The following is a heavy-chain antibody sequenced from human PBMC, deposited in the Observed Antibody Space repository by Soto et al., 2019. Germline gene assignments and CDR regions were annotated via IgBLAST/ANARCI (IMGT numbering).Heavy chain of an antibody. Sequence: SETLSLTCTISGGSFNNDYWTWIRQSPGKGLEWIGYIFHSGITDYNPSVKSRVTISIDKSKNLFSLKLTSVTAADTAVYYCARDRYFYDSAGYYRTLDSWGQGILVTVSS. V-gene: IGHV4-59*01. CDR3: ARDRYFYDSAGYYRTLDS. CDR1: GGSFNNDY. J-gene: IGHJ5*01. CDR2: IFHSGIT. D-gene: IGHD3-22*01.